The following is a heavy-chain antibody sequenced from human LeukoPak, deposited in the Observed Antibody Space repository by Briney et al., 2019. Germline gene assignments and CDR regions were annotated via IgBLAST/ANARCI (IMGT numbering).Heavy chain of an antibody. CDR1: GFTFSSYE. Sequence: GGSLRLSCAASGFTFSSYEMNWVRQAPGKGLEWVSYISSSGSTIYYADSVKGRFTISRDNAKNSLYLQMNSLRAEDTAVYYCARSMVRGVIGYWGQGTLVTVSS. D-gene: IGHD3-10*01. CDR2: ISSSGSTI. V-gene: IGHV3-48*03. CDR3: ARSMVRGVIGY. J-gene: IGHJ4*02.